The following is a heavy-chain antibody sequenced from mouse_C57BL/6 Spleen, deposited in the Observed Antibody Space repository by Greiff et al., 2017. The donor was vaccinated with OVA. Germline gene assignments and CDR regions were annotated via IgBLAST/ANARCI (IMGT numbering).Heavy chain of an antibody. V-gene: IGHV1-80*01. CDR2: IYPGDGDT. CDR3: AGWLLPYWYFDV. CDR1: GYAFSSYW. J-gene: IGHJ1*03. D-gene: IGHD2-3*01. Sequence: QVQLQQSGAELVKPGASVKISCKASGYAFSSYWMNWVKQRPGKGLEWIGQIYPGDGDTNYNGKFKGKATLTADKSSSTAYMQLSSLTSEDSAVYFCAGWLLPYWYFDVWGTGTTVTVSS.